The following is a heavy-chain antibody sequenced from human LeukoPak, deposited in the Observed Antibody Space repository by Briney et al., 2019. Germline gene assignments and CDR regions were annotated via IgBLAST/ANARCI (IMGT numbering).Heavy chain of an antibody. CDR3: ARARAAAGIDFDY. D-gene: IGHD6-13*01. CDR2: MNPNSGNT. V-gene: IGHV1-8*01. J-gene: IGHJ4*02. Sequence: ASVKVSCKASGYTFTSYDINWVRQATGQGLEWMGWMNPNSGNTGYAQKFQGRVTMTRNTSISTAYMELSSLRSEDTAVYYCARARAAAGIDFDYWGQGTLDTVSS. CDR1: GYTFTSYD.